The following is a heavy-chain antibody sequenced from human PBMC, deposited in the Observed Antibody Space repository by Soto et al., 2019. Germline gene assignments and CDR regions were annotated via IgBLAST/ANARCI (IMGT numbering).Heavy chain of an antibody. D-gene: IGHD6-13*01. J-gene: IGHJ5*02. Sequence: GASVKVSCKASGGTFSSYAISWVRQAPGQGLEWMGGIIPIFGTANYAQKFQGRVTITADESTSTAYMELSSLRSEDTAVYYCARIDPYAFGQQLDGWFDPWGQGTLVTVSS. V-gene: IGHV1-69*13. CDR3: ARIDPYAFGQQLDGWFDP. CDR2: IIPIFGTA. CDR1: GGTFSSYA.